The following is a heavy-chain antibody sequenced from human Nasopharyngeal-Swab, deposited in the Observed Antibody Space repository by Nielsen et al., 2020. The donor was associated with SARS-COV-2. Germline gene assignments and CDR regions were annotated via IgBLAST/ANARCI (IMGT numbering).Heavy chain of an antibody. V-gene: IGHV3-23*01. CDR1: GFTFSGYA. D-gene: IGHD2-15*01. Sequence: GESLKISCSASGFTFSGYAMNWVRQAPGKGLEWFSGISGTGDDTYYADSVKGRFTISRDRSKNTLYLQMNSLRAEDTAVYYCAKDSGAGFCNDGSCFPTNHWGQGTRVTVSS. J-gene: IGHJ5*02. CDR2: ISGTGDDT. CDR3: AKDSGAGFCNDGSCFPTNH.